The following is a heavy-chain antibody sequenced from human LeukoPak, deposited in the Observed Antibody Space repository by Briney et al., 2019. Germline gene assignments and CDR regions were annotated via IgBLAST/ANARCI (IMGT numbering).Heavy chain of an antibody. CDR1: GFTVNSNY. Sequence: GGALRLSCAASGFTVNSNYMSWVRQAPGKVLEWVSLIYSGGSIYYADSVKGRFTISRDNSKNTLYLQMNSLRPEDTAVYYCARGFGKVAANVFGGYTMDVWGQGTTVTVSS. CDR2: IYSGGSI. J-gene: IGHJ6*02. CDR3: ARGFGKVAANVFGGYTMDV. V-gene: IGHV3-66*02. D-gene: IGHD6-6*01.